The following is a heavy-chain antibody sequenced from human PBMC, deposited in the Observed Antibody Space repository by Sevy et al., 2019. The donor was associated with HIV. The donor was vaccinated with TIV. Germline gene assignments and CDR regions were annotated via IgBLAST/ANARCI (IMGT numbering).Heavy chain of an antibody. D-gene: IGHD3-3*01. V-gene: IGHV3-23*01. CDR1: GFTFSTYA. J-gene: IGHJ3*02. CDR2: ISGSGGGT. Sequence: GGSLRLSCAASGFTFSTYAMSWVRQAPGKGLEWVSAISGSGGGTFYAHSVKGRFTISRDNSKNTLYLQMNSLRVEDTAVYYCAKFFPHDAFDIWGQGTMVTVSS. CDR3: AKFFPHDAFDI.